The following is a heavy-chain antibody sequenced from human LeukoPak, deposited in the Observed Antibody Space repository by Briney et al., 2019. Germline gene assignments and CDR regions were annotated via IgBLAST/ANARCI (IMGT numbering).Heavy chain of an antibody. D-gene: IGHD3-3*01. CDR1: GGSISSYY. CDR2: IYYSGST. J-gene: IGHJ4*02. V-gene: IGHV4-59*01. Sequence: SETLSLTCTVSGGSISSYYWSWIRQPPGKGLEWIGYIYYSGSTNYKPSLKSRVNISVNTSKNQFSLKLSAETAADSAVYYCANDLVFGVVNYFDYWGQGTLVTVSS. CDR3: ANDLVFGVVNYFDY.